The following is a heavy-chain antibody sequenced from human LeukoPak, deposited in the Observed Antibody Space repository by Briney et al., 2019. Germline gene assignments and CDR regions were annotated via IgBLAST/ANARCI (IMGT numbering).Heavy chain of an antibody. Sequence: ASVKVSCKASGYTFTSYGISWVRQAPGQGLEWMGWISAYNGNTNHAQKLQGRVTMTTDTSTSTAYMELRSLRSDDTAVYYCARDLRRRIAAAVPFDYWGQGTLVTVSS. CDR3: ARDLRRRIAAAVPFDY. V-gene: IGHV1-18*01. CDR2: ISAYNGNT. D-gene: IGHD6-13*01. J-gene: IGHJ4*02. CDR1: GYTFTSYG.